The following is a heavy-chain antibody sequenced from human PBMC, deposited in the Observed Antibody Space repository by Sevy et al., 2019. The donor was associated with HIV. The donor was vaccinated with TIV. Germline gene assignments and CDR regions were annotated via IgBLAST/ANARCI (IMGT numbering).Heavy chain of an antibody. CDR1: GYTFTGYY. Sequence: ASVKVSCKASGYTFTGYYMHWVRQAPGQGLEWMGWINPNSGGTNYAQKFQGRVTMTRDTSISTAYMELSRLRSDDTAVYYCARGPLWFGVGGEFDYWGQGTLVTVSS. D-gene: IGHD3-10*01. V-gene: IGHV1-2*02. CDR3: ARGPLWFGVGGEFDY. CDR2: INPNSGGT. J-gene: IGHJ4*02.